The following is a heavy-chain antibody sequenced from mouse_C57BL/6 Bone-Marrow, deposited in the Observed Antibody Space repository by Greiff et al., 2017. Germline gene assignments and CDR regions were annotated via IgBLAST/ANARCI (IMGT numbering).Heavy chain of an antibody. CDR1: GYTFTSYW. CDR3: ARGGAAQAWSAY. CDR2: IYPGSGST. D-gene: IGHD3-2*02. Sequence: QVQLQQPGAELVKPGASVKMSCKASGYTFTSYWITWVKQRPGQGLEWIGDIYPGSGSTNYNEKFKSKATLTVDTSSSTAYMQLSSLTSEDSAVYYCARGGAAQAWSAYWGQGTLVTVSA. V-gene: IGHV1-55*01. J-gene: IGHJ3*01.